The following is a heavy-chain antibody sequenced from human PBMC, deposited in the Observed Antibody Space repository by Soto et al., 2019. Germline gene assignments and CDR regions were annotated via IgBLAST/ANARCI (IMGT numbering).Heavy chain of an antibody. CDR1: GYTFTSYG. Sequence: ASVKGSCKASGYTFTSYGVSWVRQAPGQGLEWMGWISAYNGNTNYAQKLQGRVTMTTDTSTSTAYMELRSLRSDDTAVYYCAGEAVAGTFDYWGQGTLVTVSS. CDR2: ISAYNGNT. V-gene: IGHV1-18*01. J-gene: IGHJ4*02. D-gene: IGHD6-19*01. CDR3: AGEAVAGTFDY.